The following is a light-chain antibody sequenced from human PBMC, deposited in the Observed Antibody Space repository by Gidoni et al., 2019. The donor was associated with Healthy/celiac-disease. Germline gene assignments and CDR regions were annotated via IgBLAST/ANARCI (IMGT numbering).Light chain of an antibody. V-gene: IGKV3-11*01. J-gene: IGKJ4*01. Sequence: VSTPSPSILALSPGKRATISCRTSPSFSSYLAWYQQKPGQDPRILIYDASNRATALPPTLSGSGSGTEFTLPISSLEPEDFAVYYCQQRSNWPPSLTFGGGTKVEIK. CDR3: QQRSNWPPSLT. CDR2: DAS. CDR1: PSFSSY.